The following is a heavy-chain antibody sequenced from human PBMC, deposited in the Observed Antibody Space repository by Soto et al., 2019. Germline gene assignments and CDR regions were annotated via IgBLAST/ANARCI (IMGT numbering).Heavy chain of an antibody. D-gene: IGHD3-22*01. Sequence: SVKVSCKASGGTFSSYAISWVRQAPGQGLEWMGGIIPIFGTANYAQKFQGRVTITADESTSTAYMELSSLRSEDTAVYYCARGPYYYDSSRYLGRSGYYYYGMDVWGQGTTVTVSS. CDR3: ARGPYYYDSSRYLGRSGYYYYGMDV. J-gene: IGHJ6*02. CDR1: GGTFSSYA. V-gene: IGHV1-69*13. CDR2: IIPIFGTA.